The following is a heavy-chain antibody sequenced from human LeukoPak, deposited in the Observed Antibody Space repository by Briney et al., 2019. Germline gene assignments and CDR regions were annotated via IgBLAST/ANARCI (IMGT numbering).Heavy chain of an antibody. CDR1: GGSFSGYY. CDR3: ARRNRNLGYLDY. V-gene: IGHV4-34*01. J-gene: IGHJ4*02. D-gene: IGHD2/OR15-2a*01. CDR2: IYYSGST. Sequence: SETLSLTCAVYGGSFSGYYWSWIRQPPGKGLEWIGSIYYSGSTYYNPSLKSRVTISVATSKNQFSLKLSSVTAADTAVYYCARRNRNLGYLDYWGQGTLVTVSS.